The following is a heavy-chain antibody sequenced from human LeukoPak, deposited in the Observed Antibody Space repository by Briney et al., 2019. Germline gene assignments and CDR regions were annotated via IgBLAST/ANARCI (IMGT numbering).Heavy chain of an antibody. Sequence: LPGGSLRLSCAASGFTFSSYAMSWVRQPPGKGLEWVSAISGSGGSTYYADSVKGRFTISRDNSKNALYLQMNSLRAEDTAVYYCAERRLRDYYDSSGSAEYFQHWGQGTLVTVSS. J-gene: IGHJ1*01. V-gene: IGHV3-23*01. CDR2: ISGSGGST. CDR1: GFTFSSYA. D-gene: IGHD3-22*01. CDR3: AERRLRDYYDSSGSAEYFQH.